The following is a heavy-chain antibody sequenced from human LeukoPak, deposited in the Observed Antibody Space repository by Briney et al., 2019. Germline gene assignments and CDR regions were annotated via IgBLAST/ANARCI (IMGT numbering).Heavy chain of an antibody. Sequence: GGSLRLSCAASGFHFSSHAMTWVRQTPTKGPEWVSSVTADGGSIHYADSVKGRFTISRDNSKSTLFLQMNSLRAEDSAIYFCGYFDSSGFYYGRLRYWGQGTPVTVSS. CDR1: GFHFSSHA. D-gene: IGHD3-22*01. V-gene: IGHV3-23*01. CDR3: GYFDSSGFYYGRLRY. CDR2: VTADGGSI. J-gene: IGHJ4*02.